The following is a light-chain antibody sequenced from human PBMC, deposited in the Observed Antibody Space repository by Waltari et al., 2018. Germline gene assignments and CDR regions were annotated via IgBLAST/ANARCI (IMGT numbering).Light chain of an antibody. J-gene: IGLJ1*01. CDR3: CSYAGRYTFV. CDR1: IIDVGNSNY. Sequence: QSALTQPRSVSGSPGQSVTISCTATIIDVGNSNYVSWYQQHPGKAPKLIIYEVTKRPSGVPDRLSGSKSGNTASLTISGLQAEDEADYYCCSYAGRYTFVFGTGTKVTVL. CDR2: EVT. V-gene: IGLV2-11*01.